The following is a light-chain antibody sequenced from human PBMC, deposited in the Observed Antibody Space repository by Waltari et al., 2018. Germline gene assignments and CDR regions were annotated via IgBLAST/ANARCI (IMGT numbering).Light chain of an antibody. Sequence: SSALAQPPSVSVSPGQTASITCSGDKLGDKYASWYQQRPGHSPVLVIYQDTKRPSGSPERFSGSNSGNTATLTISGTQALDEADYYCQAWDSSTGVFGGGTKLTVV. V-gene: IGLV3-1*01. J-gene: IGLJ3*02. CDR3: QAWDSSTGV. CDR1: KLGDKY. CDR2: QDT.